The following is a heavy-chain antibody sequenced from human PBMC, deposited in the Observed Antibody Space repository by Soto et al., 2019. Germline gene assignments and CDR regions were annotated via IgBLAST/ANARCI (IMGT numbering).Heavy chain of an antibody. CDR3: ARVDIVTTNWFDP. Sequence: SETLSLTCAVYGGSFSGYYWSWIRQPPGKGLEWIGEINHRGYTTYNPSLKSRVTISVDTSKNQFSLKLSSVTAADTAVYYCARVDIVTTNWFDPWGQGTPVTVSS. J-gene: IGHJ5*02. CDR2: INHRGYT. D-gene: IGHD5-12*01. V-gene: IGHV4-34*01. CDR1: GGSFSGYY.